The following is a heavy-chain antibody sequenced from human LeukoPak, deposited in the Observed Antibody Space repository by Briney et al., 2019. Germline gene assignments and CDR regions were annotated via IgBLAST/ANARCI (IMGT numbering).Heavy chain of an antibody. CDR2: ISYDGSNK. CDR3: ARDPDDFWSGRNWFDP. D-gene: IGHD3-3*01. CDR1: GFTFSSYA. Sequence: GGSLRLSCAASGFTFSSYAMHWVRQAPGKGLEWVAVISYDGSNKYYADSVKGRFTISRDNSKNTLYLQMNSLRAEDTAVYYCARDPDDFWSGRNWFDPWGQGTLVTVSS. J-gene: IGHJ5*02. V-gene: IGHV3-30*01.